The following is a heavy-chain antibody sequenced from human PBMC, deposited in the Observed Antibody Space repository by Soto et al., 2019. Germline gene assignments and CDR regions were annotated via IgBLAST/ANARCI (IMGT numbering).Heavy chain of an antibody. V-gene: IGHV4-61*01. CDR1: GGSVSSGNYY. Sequence: QVPLQESGPGLVKPSETLSLTCTVSGGSVSSGNYYWSWIRQPPGKGLEWIGYFYYTGSTNYNPSLKSRVTVSVDASKNQFSLRLSSLTAADTAVYYCARSMHYSDGSNYSPFDYWGQGTLVTVSS. CDR2: FYYTGST. J-gene: IGHJ4*02. CDR3: ARSMHYSDGSNYSPFDY. D-gene: IGHD3-22*01.